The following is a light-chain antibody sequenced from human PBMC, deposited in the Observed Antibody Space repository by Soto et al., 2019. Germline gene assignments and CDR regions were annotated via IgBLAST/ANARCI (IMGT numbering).Light chain of an antibody. J-gene: IGLJ1*01. CDR1: SSDVGGFDF. CDR3: SSYAVSNIFV. V-gene: IGLV2-8*01. CDR2: EVT. Sequence: QSALAQPPSASGSLGQSVTISCTGTSSDVGGFDFVSWYQQHPGKAPKLIIYEVTKWPSGVPNRFSGSKSGNTASLTVSGLLAEDEADYYCSSYAVSNIFVFATGTKLTVL.